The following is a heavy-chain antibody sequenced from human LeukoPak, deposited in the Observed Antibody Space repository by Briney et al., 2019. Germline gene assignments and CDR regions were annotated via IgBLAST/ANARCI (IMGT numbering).Heavy chain of an antibody. V-gene: IGHV4-59*08. CDR2: IYYSGTT. CDR1: GGSISSYY. CDR3: AARERYSYGY. J-gene: IGHJ4*02. Sequence: SETLSLTCTVSGGSISSYYWSWIRQPPGKGLEWIGYIYYSGTTNYNPSLKSRVTISVDTSKNQFSLKLSSVTAADTAVYYCAARERYSYGYWGQGTLVTVSS. D-gene: IGHD5-18*01.